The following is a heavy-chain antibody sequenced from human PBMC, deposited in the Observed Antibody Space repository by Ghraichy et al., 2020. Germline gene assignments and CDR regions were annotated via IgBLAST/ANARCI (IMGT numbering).Heavy chain of an antibody. D-gene: IGHD2-21*02. Sequence: SLNISCTVSGGSISSGDYYWSWIRQPPGKGLEWIGYIYYSGSTYYNPSLKSRVTISVDTSKNQFSLKLSSVTAADTAVYYCARDVSRCGGDCYQELYYYYGMDVWGQGTTVTVSS. J-gene: IGHJ6*02. CDR3: ARDVSRCGGDCYQELYYYYGMDV. V-gene: IGHV4-30-4*01. CDR2: IYYSGST. CDR1: GGSISSGDYY.